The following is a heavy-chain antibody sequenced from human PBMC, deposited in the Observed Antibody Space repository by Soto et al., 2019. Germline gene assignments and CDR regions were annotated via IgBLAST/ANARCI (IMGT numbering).Heavy chain of an antibody. CDR1: GFTFSSYG. J-gene: IGHJ2*01. V-gene: IGHV3-30*18. CDR2: ISYDGGNK. CDR3: AKATTVTTGFFDL. Sequence: QVQLVESGGGVVQPGRSLRLSCAASGFTFSSYGMHWVRQAPGKGLEWVAVISYDGGNKYYADSVKGRFTISRDNSKNTMYLHMSSLSDEDTAVYYCAKATTVTTGFFDLWGRGTLVTVSS. D-gene: IGHD4-17*01.